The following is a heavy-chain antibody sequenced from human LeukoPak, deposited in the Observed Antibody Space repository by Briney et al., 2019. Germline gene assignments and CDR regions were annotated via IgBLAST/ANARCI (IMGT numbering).Heavy chain of an antibody. V-gene: IGHV3-7*01. Sequence: GGSLRLSCVTSGFSFSTSWMNWVRQAPGKGLEWVANIKEDGSVKNYADSVKGRFTISRDNSKNTVYLQMNSLRGEDTAVYYCAKASTPGGSSSLSRVGDYWGQGTLVTVSS. CDR2: IKEDGSVK. J-gene: IGHJ4*02. CDR1: GFSFSTSW. CDR3: AKASTPGGSSSLSRVGDY. D-gene: IGHD6-13*01.